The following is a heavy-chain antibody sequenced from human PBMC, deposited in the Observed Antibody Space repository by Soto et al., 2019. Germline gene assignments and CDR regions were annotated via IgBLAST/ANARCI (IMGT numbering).Heavy chain of an antibody. CDR2: ISGSGGST. CDR3: ARDILGSYGMDV. V-gene: IGHV3-23*01. Sequence: GGSLRLSCACSGFTFSSYAMSWVRQAPGKGLEWVSAISGSGGSTYYADSVKGRFTISRDNSKNTLYLQMNSLRAEDTAVYYCARDILGSYGMDVWGQGTTVTVS. J-gene: IGHJ6*02. CDR1: GFTFSSYA. D-gene: IGHD3-10*01.